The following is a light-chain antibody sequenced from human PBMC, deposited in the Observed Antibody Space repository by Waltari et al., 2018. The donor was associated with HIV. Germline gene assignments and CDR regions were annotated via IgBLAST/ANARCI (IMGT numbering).Light chain of an antibody. CDR1: SSDVGGYNL. CDR3: CSYSGSSTLEV. CDR2: EGI. V-gene: IGLV2-23*01. Sequence: QSALPPPASVSGSPGQSITISCTGTSSDVGGYNLFSCYHQHPGKAPKLMIYEGIKRPSGVSNRFSGCKSCNTASLTISGLQAEDEADYYCCSYSGSSTLEVFGGGTKLTVL. J-gene: IGLJ2*01.